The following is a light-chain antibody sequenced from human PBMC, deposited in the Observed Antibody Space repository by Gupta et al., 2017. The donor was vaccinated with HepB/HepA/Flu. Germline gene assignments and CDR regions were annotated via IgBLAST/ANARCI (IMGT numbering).Light chain of an antibody. CDR3: QQYNNWFPLT. J-gene: IGKJ4*01. V-gene: IGKV3-15*01. CDR1: KNVNSN. CDR2: CAA. Sequence: EIVMTQSLATLSVSPGESATLSRRASKNVNSNLAWYQQKPGQIPRLLLYCAATRATGIPARFSSSGSGTEYSLIISSRQSQDVVVYYCQQYNNWFPLTFGGGTKVEI.